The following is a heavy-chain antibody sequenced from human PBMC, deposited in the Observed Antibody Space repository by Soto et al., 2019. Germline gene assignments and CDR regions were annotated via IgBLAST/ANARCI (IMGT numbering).Heavy chain of an antibody. D-gene: IGHD2-21*01. CDR2: INPNGGST. CDR1: GYSFTSFY. V-gene: IGHV1-46*01. CDR3: GRAIPHFDY. J-gene: IGHJ4*02. Sequence: QVQLVQSGAEVKEPGASVKISCKPSGYSFTSFYMHWVRQAPGQGLEWMGTINPNGGSTTYAQKFQGRVTMTRDTSTSTLYMDLSGLRSEDTAVYYCGRAIPHFDYWGQGTLVTVSS.